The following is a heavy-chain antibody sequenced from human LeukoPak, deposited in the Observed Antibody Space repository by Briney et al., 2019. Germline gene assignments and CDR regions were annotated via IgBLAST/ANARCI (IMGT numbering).Heavy chain of an antibody. CDR3: ARDKVGGSMAGSNLDY. CDR2: IKQDGRES. D-gene: IGHD6-19*01. CDR1: GFMFSNYW. J-gene: IGHJ4*02. V-gene: IGHV3-7*01. Sequence: GGSLRLSCAASGFMFSNYWMSWVRQAPGKGLEWVANIKQDGRESRYVDSVKGRFTISRDNAKNSLYLQMNGLRGEDTAVYYCARDKVGGSMAGSNLDYWGQGNLVTVSS.